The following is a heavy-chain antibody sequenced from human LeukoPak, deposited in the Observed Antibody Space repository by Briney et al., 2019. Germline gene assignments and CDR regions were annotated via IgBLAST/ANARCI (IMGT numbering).Heavy chain of an antibody. V-gene: IGHV3-53*01. J-gene: IGHJ6*02. CDR2: IYSGGNT. CDR1: GFTVSSNY. D-gene: IGHD3-10*01. Sequence: GGSLRLSCAASGFTVSSNYMSWVRQAPGKGLEWVSLIYSGGNTYYADSVKGRFTISRDNSKNTLYLQMNSLRAEDTAVYFCARDYGRSRDYGMDVWGQGTTVTVSS. CDR3: ARDYGRSRDYGMDV.